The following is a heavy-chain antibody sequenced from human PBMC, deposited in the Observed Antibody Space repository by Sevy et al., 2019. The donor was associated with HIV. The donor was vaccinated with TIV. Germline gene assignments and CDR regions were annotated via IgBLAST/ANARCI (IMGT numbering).Heavy chain of an antibody. V-gene: IGHV1-24*01. CDR2: FDPEDGER. D-gene: IGHD3-22*01. CDR3: AITRGYYSDTSGYFDY. J-gene: IGHJ4*02. Sequence: ASVKVSCRISRYSLNKFSMHWVRQAPGKGLEWMGSFDPEDGERIYAQKFQGRFSMTEDTSTDTAYMELSSLRPDDTAVYYCAITRGYYSDTSGYFDYWGQGTLVTVSS. CDR1: RYSLNKFS.